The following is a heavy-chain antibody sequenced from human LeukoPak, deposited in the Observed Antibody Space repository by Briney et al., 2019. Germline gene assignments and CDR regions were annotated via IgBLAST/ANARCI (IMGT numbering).Heavy chain of an antibody. CDR1: GGSFSGYY. D-gene: IGHD3-22*01. V-gene: IGHV4-34*01. J-gene: IGHJ4*02. CDR3: ARVEDYYDSSGYYLYYFDY. CDR2: INQSGST. Sequence: SETLSLTCAVYGGSFSGYYWGWIRQPPGKGLEWIGEINQSGSTNYNPSLKSRVTISVDTSKNQFSLKLSSVTAADTAVYYCARVEDYYDSSGYYLYYFDYWGQGTLVTVSS.